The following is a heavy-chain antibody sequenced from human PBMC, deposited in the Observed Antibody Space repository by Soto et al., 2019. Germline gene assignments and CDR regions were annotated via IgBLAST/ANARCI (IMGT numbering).Heavy chain of an antibody. CDR2: VNPRDGST. CDR1: GYTFTSYY. D-gene: IGHD3-3*01. CDR3: ILRVELDY. V-gene: IGHV1-46*01. Sequence: QVQLVQSGAEVEKPGASVKVSCRASGYTFTSYYIHWVRQAPGQGLEWMGRVNPRDGSTKYAQKFRGRVTMTRDTSTSTLYMELSILTSEDTAVYYCILRVELDYWGQGTLVTISS. J-gene: IGHJ4*02.